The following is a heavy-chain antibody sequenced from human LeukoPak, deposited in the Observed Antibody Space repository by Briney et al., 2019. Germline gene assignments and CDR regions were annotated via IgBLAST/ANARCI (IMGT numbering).Heavy chain of an antibody. V-gene: IGHV3-21*01. CDR2: ISTSSIYI. D-gene: IGHD3-22*01. CDR3: ARVAPDYYDPGDY. Sequence: PSETLSLTCTVSGGSISSYYWSWIRQPPGKGLEWVSSISTSSIYIYYADSVKGRFTISRDNARNSLYLQMNSLRAEDTAVYYCARVAPDYYDPGDYWGQGTLVTVSS. J-gene: IGHJ4*02. CDR1: GGSISSYY.